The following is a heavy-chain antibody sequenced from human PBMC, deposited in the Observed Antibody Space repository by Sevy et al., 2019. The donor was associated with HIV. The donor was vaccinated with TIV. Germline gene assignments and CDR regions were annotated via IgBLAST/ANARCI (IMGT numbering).Heavy chain of an antibody. J-gene: IGHJ5*02. CDR1: GFTFSNYY. Sequence: GGSLRLSCAASGFTFSNYYMNWIRQAPGKGLEWVSYISGTGNTKYYTDPVKGRFTISRDNAKNTLFLQMDSLKVEDTAVYYCASDPTYYDSWSGYYTGWFDPWGQGTLVTVSS. CDR2: ISGTGNTK. CDR3: ASDPTYYDSWSGYYTGWFDP. D-gene: IGHD3-3*01. V-gene: IGHV3-11*01.